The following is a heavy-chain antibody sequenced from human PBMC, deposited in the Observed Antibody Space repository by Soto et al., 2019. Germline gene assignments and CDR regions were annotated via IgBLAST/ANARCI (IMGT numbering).Heavy chain of an antibody. CDR1: GYTFTTYG. D-gene: IGHD3-22*01. CDR3: ARGPTDYYDNSGNYFLDY. Sequence: QVQLVQSGAEVKKPGASVKVSCKASGYTFTTYGMSWVRQAPGQGLDWMGWISTYNGNTKYAERLQGRVTMTTDTTTSTVYRELRSLRSDDTAVDYYARGPTDYYDNSGNYFLDYWGQGTLVTVSS. V-gene: IGHV1-18*01. J-gene: IGHJ4*02. CDR2: ISTYNGNT.